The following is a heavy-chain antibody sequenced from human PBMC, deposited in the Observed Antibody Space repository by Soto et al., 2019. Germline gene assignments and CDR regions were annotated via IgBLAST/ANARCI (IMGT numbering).Heavy chain of an antibody. V-gene: IGHV1-3*01. D-gene: IGHD3-10*01. CDR2: INAGNGNT. J-gene: IGHJ6*03. Sequence: GASVKVSCKASGYTFTSYAMHWVRQAPGQRLEWMGWINAGNGNTKYSQKFQGRVTITRDTSASTAYMELSSLRSEDTAVYYCARVRITMVREKDTSDMDVWGKETAVTVSS. CDR3: ARVRITMVREKDTSDMDV. CDR1: GYTFTSYA.